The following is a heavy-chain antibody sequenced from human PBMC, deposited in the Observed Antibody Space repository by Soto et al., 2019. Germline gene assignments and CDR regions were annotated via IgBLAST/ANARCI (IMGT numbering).Heavy chain of an antibody. CDR2: ISPYSGNT. Sequence: QVQLVQSGDEVRKPGSSVKVSCKASGYIFVNYGIAWERQAPGQGLEWMGWISPYSGNTHHASKVQGRLTMTTDTSTSTAYMDPGSPTSDHTAVYYCAMVDNYVTPTTQDVWGQGTTVTVSS. J-gene: IGHJ6*02. D-gene: IGHD3-16*01. CDR3: AMVDNYVTPTTQDV. V-gene: IGHV1-18*01. CDR1: GYIFVNYG.